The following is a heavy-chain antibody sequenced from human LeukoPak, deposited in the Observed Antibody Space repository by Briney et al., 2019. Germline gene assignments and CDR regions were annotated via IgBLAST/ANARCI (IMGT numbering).Heavy chain of an antibody. V-gene: IGHV4-61*02. CDR1: GGSISRGNYC. Sequence: SQTLSLTCTVSGGSISRGNYCWSWIRQPAGKGLEWIGRIYTSGSTNYNPSLKSRITISVDTSKNQSSLKLSSVTAADTAVYYCARGRPDISTGYYFYYYMDVWGKGTTVTVSS. CDR3: ARGRPDISTGYYFYYYMDV. J-gene: IGHJ6*03. CDR2: IYTSGST. D-gene: IGHD3-9*01.